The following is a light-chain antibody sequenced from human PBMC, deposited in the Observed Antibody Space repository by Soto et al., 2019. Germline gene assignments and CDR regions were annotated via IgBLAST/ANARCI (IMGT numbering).Light chain of an antibody. CDR2: LNSDGSH. V-gene: IGLV4-69*01. Sequence: QPVLTQSPSASASLGASVKLTCTLSSGHSSYAIAWHQQQPEKGPRFLMKLNSDGSHSKGDGIPDRFSGSSSGAERYLTISSLQSEDEADYYCQTWGTGLGVFGGGTQLTVL. J-gene: IGLJ3*02. CDR1: SGHSSYA. CDR3: QTWGTGLGV.